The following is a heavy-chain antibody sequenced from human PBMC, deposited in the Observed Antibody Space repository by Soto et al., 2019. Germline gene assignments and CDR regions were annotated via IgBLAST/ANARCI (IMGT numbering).Heavy chain of an antibody. V-gene: IGHV3-23*01. CDR3: AKYQPMTQPRPYFDY. Sequence: EVQLLESGGDLIQPGGSLRLSCAASGFTFSSYAMSWVRQAPGKGLGWVSAISSSGGSTFYADSVKGRFTISRDNSRNTLCLQMSSLRAEDTAIYYCAKYQPMTQPRPYFDYWGQGTLVTVSS. CDR1: GFTFSSYA. J-gene: IGHJ4*02. CDR2: ISSSGGST. D-gene: IGHD3-22*01.